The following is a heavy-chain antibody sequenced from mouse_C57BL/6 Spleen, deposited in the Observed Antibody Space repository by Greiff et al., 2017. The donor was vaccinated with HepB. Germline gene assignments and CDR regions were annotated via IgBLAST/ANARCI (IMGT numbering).Heavy chain of an antibody. CDR3: ARIEASNYGRVYYFDY. Sequence: QVTLKVSGPGILQPSQTLSLTCYFSGFSLSTFGMGVGWIRQPSGKGLEWLAHIWWDDDKYYNPALKSRLTISKDTSKNQVFLKIANVDTADTATYYCARIEASNYGRVYYFDYWGQGTTLTVSS. D-gene: IGHD2-5*01. CDR1: GFSLSTFGMG. CDR2: IWWDDDK. J-gene: IGHJ2*01. V-gene: IGHV8-8*01.